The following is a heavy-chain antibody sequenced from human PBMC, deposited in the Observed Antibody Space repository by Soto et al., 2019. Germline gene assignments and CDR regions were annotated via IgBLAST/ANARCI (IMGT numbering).Heavy chain of an antibody. J-gene: IGHJ6*02. D-gene: IGHD3-3*01. V-gene: IGHV1-69*13. Sequence: SVKVSCKVSGYTLTELSMHWVRQAPGKGLEWMGGIIPIFGTANYAQKFQGRVTITADESTSTAYMELSSLRSEDTAVYYCARVLRFLEWSWETYGMDVWGQGTTVTVSS. CDR1: GYTLTELS. CDR2: IIPIFGTA. CDR3: ARVLRFLEWSWETYGMDV.